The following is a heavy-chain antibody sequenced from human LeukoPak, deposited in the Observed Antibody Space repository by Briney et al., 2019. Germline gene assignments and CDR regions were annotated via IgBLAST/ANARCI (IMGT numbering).Heavy chain of an antibody. V-gene: IGHV4-30-2*01. J-gene: IGHJ4*02. CDR3: ARQYSSGWYGESDY. CDR2: IYHSGST. Sequence: SETLSLTCAVSGGSISSGGYSWSWIRQPPGKGLEWIGYIYHSGSTYYNPSLKSRVTISVDRSKNQFSLKLSSVTAADTAVYYCARQYSSGWYGESDYWGQGTLVTVSS. D-gene: IGHD6-19*01. CDR1: GGSISSGGYS.